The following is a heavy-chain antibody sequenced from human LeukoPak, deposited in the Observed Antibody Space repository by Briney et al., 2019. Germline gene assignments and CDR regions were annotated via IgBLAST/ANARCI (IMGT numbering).Heavy chain of an antibody. Sequence: PSETLSLTCTVSGGSISSSSYYWGWIRQPPGKGLEWIGSIYYSGSTYYNPSLKSRVTISVDTSKNQFSLKLSSVTAADTAVYYCARLRGPARYGYFDYWGQGTLVTVSS. J-gene: IGHJ4*02. CDR1: GGSISSSSYY. V-gene: IGHV4-39*07. CDR3: ARLRGPARYGYFDY. CDR2: IYYSGST. D-gene: IGHD2-2*01.